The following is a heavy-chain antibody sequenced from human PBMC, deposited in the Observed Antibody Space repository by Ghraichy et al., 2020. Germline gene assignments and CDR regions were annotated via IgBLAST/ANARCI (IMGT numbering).Heavy chain of an antibody. D-gene: IGHD3-3*02. CDR1: GGSFSDYY. J-gene: IGHJ4*02. CDR2: INHSGST. CDR3: ARGHFAADY. Sequence: SLTCAVYGGSFSDYYWSLIRQPPGKGLEWIGEINHSGSTNYNPSLKSRVTISVDTSKNQFSLKLSSVTAADTAVYYCARGHFAADYWGQGTLVTVSS. V-gene: IGHV4-34*01.